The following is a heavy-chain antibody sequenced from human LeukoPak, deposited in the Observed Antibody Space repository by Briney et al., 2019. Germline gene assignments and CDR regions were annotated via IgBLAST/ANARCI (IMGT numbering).Heavy chain of an antibody. D-gene: IGHD2-2*01. CDR2: ISERVGRT. V-gene: IGHV3-23*01. Sequence: GGSPRLAWAGSGFTFSSYAMRWARPDPGHGREWVSAISERVGRTYYADSVKARFTTSRDNSKSKLYLQMNSLRAEDTAVYYCAKAAFCSSTSCPSYWGQGTLVTVSS. J-gene: IGHJ4*02. CDR1: GFTFSSYA. CDR3: AKAAFCSSTSCPSY.